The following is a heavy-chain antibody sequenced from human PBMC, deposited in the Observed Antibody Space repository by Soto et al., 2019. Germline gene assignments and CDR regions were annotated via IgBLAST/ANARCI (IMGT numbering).Heavy chain of an antibody. CDR3: ARVGSSCHSGGCYYYYGLGV. CDR2: IYYSGST. V-gene: IGHV4-61*01. Sequence: QVRLQESGPGLVKPSETLSLSCLVSGDSVGNGPYYWSWIRQSPGEGLEWIAYIYYSGSTNVNPSLESRGNISIDMSKNQFFLELRSVTAADAAVYFCARVGSSCHSGGCYYYYGLGVWGQGTTV. J-gene: IGHJ6*02. D-gene: IGHD1-26*01. CDR1: GDSVGNGPYY.